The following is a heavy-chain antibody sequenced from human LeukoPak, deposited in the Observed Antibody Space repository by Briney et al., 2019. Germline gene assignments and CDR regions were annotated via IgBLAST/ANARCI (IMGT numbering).Heavy chain of an antibody. CDR2: ISAYNGNR. CDR1: GYTFTSYG. CDR3: ARGGPFPSGSSSREYYLDY. J-gene: IGHJ4*02. Sequence: ASVKVSCKASGYTFTSYGISWVRQAPGQGLEWMGWISAYNGNRNYAQKFQGRVTMTTDTSTRTAYMELRSLRSDDTAVYYCARGGPFPSGSSSREYYLDYWGQGTLVTVSS. D-gene: IGHD6-6*01. V-gene: IGHV1-18*01.